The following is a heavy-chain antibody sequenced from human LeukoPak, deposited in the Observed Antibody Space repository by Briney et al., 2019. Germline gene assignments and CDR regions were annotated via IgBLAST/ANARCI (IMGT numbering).Heavy chain of an antibody. J-gene: IGHJ4*02. CDR1: GGSISSYY. Sequence: SETLSLTCTVSGGSISSYYWSWIRQPPGKGLEWIGYIYYSGSTNCNPSLKSRVTISVDTSKNQFSLKLSSVTAADTAVYYCARYRGDSPLDYWGQGTLVTVSS. CDR3: ARYRGDSPLDY. V-gene: IGHV4-59*08. D-gene: IGHD2-21*02. CDR2: IYYSGST.